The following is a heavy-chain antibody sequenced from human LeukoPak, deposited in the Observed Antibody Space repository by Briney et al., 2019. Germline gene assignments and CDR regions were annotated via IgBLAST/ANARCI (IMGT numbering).Heavy chain of an antibody. CDR2: ISGSGGST. CDR3: AKEGPDIVVVVAAQNFDY. J-gene: IGHJ4*02. D-gene: IGHD2-15*01. Sequence: GGSLRLSCAASGFTFSSYAMSWVRQAPGKGLEWVSAISGSGGSTYYADSVKGRFTISRDNSKYTLYLQMNSLRAEDTAVYYCAKEGPDIVVVVAAQNFDYWGQGTLVTVSS. CDR1: GFTFSSYA. V-gene: IGHV3-23*01.